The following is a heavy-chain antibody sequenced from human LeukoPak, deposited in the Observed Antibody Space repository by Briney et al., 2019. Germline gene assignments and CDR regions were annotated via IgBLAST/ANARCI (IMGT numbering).Heavy chain of an antibody. V-gene: IGHV3-30*18. Sequence: PGGSLRLSCAASGFTFSSYGMHWVRQAPGKGLEWVAVISYDGSNKYYADSVKGRFTISRDNSKNTLYLQMNSLRAEDTAVYYCAKDVSGYYPNDAFDIWGQGTMVTVSS. CDR3: AKDVSGYYPNDAFDI. D-gene: IGHD3-22*01. CDR2: ISYDGSNK. J-gene: IGHJ3*02. CDR1: GFTFSSYG.